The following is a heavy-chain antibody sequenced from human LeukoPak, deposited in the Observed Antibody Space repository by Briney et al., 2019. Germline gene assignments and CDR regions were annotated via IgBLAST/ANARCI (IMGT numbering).Heavy chain of an antibody. V-gene: IGHV3-30*04. CDR2: AAYDGRQK. D-gene: IGHD3-10*01. Sequence: PGRSQRLSCAASGFTFSSYALHWVRQAPGKGGGWVAVAAYDGRQKYYAESVKGRFTNSRDNYTNTLYLQMNNLRPEDTAVYYCAREHYYGSGIYFYSYYYSMDVWGKGTTVTVSS. J-gene: IGHJ6*03. CDR1: GFTFSSYA. CDR3: AREHYYGSGIYFYSYYYSMDV.